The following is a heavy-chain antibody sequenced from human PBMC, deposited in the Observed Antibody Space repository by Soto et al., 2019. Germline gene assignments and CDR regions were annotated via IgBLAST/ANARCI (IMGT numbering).Heavy chain of an antibody. CDR2: IYYSGST. J-gene: IGHJ5*02. CDR1: GGSISSSSYY. D-gene: IGHD3-10*01. V-gene: IGHV4-39*01. CDR3: ARHAAHTGGFTHA. Sequence: SETLSLTCTVSGGSISSSSYYWGWIRQPPGKGLEWIGSIYYSGSTYYNPSLKSRVTISVDTSKNQFSLKLSSVTAADTAVYYLARHAAHTGGFTHAWGQAPLVTV.